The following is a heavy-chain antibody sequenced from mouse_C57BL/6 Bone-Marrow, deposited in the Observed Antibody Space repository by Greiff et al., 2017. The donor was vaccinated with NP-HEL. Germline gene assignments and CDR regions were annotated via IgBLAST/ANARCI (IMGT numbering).Heavy chain of an antibody. D-gene: IGHD1-1*01. CDR1: GFNITDYY. J-gene: IGHJ3*01. CDR2: IDPEDGGT. CDR3: ARYYGAWLAY. V-gene: IGHV14-2*01. Sequence: VQLKQSGAELVKPGASVTLSCTASGFNITDYYMHWVKQRTEQGLEWIGRIDPEDGGTNYAPKFQGKANLTADTSSNTAYLQLSSLPSEDTAVYYGARYYGAWLAYWGQGTLLTVSA.